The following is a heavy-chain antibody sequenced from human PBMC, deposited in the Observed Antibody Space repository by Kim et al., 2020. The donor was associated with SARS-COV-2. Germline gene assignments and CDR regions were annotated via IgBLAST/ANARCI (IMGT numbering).Heavy chain of an antibody. Sequence: GGSLRLSCAASGFGFSAYEMSWVRQAPGRGLEWVSYISSSGQVQHNADSVKGRFSISRDDARNSLFLHMNSLRADDTAVYYCARYRFGSGYFDSWGQGTLVTVSS. CDR2: ISSSGQVQ. CDR3: ARYRFGSGYFDS. J-gene: IGHJ4*02. V-gene: IGHV3-48*03. CDR1: GFGFSAYE. D-gene: IGHD3-10*01.